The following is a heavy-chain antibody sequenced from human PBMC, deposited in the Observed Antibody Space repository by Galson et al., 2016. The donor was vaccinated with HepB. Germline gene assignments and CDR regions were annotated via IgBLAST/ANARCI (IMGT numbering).Heavy chain of an antibody. CDR3: ARDPGYITAAPFFDY. Sequence: SLRLSCAASGFTFGDYYMTWIRQAPGKGLEWVSYISTSGTNTYYADSVKGRFTISRDNAKNSLYVQMNSLRVEDTALYYCARDPGYITAAPFFDYWGQGTL. CDR2: ISTSGTNT. D-gene: IGHD5-24*01. J-gene: IGHJ4*02. V-gene: IGHV3-11*04. CDR1: GFTFGDYY.